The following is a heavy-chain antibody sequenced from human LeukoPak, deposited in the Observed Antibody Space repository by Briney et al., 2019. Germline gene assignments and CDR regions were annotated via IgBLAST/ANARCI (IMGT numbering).Heavy chain of an antibody. CDR1: GFTLSSYW. Sequence: GGSLRLSCATSGFTLSSYWMHWVRQVPGKGLEWLSRINNDGVSTSYADCVKGRFTISRDNAKNTLYLRMNSLRAEDTAIYYCARKPLSGGYGGTIDYWGQGTLVTVSS. D-gene: IGHD5-12*01. V-gene: IGHV3-74*01. J-gene: IGHJ4*02. CDR2: INNDGVST. CDR3: ARKPLSGGYGGTIDY.